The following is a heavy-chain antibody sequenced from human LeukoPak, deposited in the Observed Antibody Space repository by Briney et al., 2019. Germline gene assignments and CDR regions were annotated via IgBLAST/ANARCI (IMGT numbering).Heavy chain of an antibody. V-gene: IGHV1-2*02. D-gene: IGHD5-18*01. CDR1: GYTFTGYY. CDR3: ARDRSPAPGRSYGRGHFDY. J-gene: IGHJ4*02. CDR2: INSNSGGT. Sequence: ASVKVSCKASGYTFTGYYMHWVRQAPGQGLEWMGWINSNSGGTNYAQKFQGRVTMTRDTSINTAYMELSRLRSDDTAVYYCARDRSPAPGRSYGRGHFDYWGQGTLVTVSS.